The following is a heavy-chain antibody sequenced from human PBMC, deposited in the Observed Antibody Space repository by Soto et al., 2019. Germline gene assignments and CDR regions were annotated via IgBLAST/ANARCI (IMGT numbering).Heavy chain of an antibody. D-gene: IGHD6-19*01. CDR2: FYSDDNT. J-gene: IGHJ3*02. V-gene: IGHV3-53*04. Sequence: EVQLVESGGGLVQPGGSLRLSCAVSGFTVTNNYMIWVRQAPGKGLEWVSVFYSDDNTYYADSVKGRVTISRHNSKNTLDLQMNSLRAEDTAVYFCAISRGWYAFDIWGQGTMVIVSS. CDR3: AISRGWYAFDI. CDR1: GFTVTNNY.